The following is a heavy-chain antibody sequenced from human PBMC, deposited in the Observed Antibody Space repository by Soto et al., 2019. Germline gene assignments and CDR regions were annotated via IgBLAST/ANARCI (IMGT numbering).Heavy chain of an antibody. D-gene: IGHD2-8*01. CDR1: GYTFTSYD. CDR3: ASVGVYCTNGVCYMFDY. CDR2: MNPNSGNT. V-gene: IGHV1-8*01. Sequence: QVQLVQSGAEVKKPGASVKVSCKASGYTFTSYDINCVRQATGQGLEWMGWMNPNSGNTGYAQKFQGRVTMTRNTSISTAYMELSSLRSEDTAVYYCASVGVYCTNGVCYMFDYWGQGPLVTVSS. J-gene: IGHJ4*02.